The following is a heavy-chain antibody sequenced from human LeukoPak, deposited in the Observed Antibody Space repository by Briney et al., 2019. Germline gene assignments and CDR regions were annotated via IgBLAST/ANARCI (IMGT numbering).Heavy chain of an antibody. CDR2: IYYSGST. J-gene: IGHJ4*02. CDR1: GGSISSYY. D-gene: IGHD3-10*01. Sequence: SETLSLTCTVSGGSISSYYWSWIRQPPGKGLEWIGYIYYSGSTNYNPPLKSRVTISVDTSKNQFSLKLSPVTAADTAVYYCARLGQWFGELLPYFDYWGQGTLVTVSS. V-gene: IGHV4-59*01. CDR3: ARLGQWFGELLPYFDY.